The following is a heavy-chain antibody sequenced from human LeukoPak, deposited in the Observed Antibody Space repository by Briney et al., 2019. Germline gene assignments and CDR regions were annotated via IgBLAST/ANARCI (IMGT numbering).Heavy chain of an antibody. CDR1: GGTFSSYA. D-gene: IGHD3-22*01. Sequence: GASVKVSCKASGGTFSSYAISWVRQAPGQGLEWMGRIIPILGIANYAQKFQGRVTITADKSTSTAYMELSSLRSEDTAVYYCARGYYYDSSGYYPYYYYYYYMDVWGKGTTVTVSS. CDR3: ARGYYYDSSGYYPYYYYYYYMDV. J-gene: IGHJ6*03. V-gene: IGHV1-69*04. CDR2: IIPILGIA.